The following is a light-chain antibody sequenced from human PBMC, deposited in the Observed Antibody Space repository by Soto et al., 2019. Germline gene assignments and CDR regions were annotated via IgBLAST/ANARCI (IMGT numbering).Light chain of an antibody. J-gene: IGKJ1*01. CDR3: QQSYSRPWT. CDR2: AAS. CDR1: QRISGF. Sequence: DIQVTQSPSSLSASVGDRVTITCRASQRISGFLNWYQQKPGKAPKVLIYAASSLHGGVPSRFTGSGSGTDFTLTISSLQPEDFATYYCQQSYSRPWTFGQATKVDIK. V-gene: IGKV1-39*01.